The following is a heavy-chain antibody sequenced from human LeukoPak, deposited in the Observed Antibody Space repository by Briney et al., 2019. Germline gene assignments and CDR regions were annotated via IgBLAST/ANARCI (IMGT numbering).Heavy chain of an antibody. Sequence: ASVKVSCKASGGTFSSYAISWVRQAPGQGLEWMGRIIPIFGTANYAQKFQGRVTITTDESTSTAYMELSSLRSDDTAVYYCASLVEMATIRVFDYWGQGTLVTVSS. CDR2: IIPIFGTA. CDR3: ASLVEMATIRVFDY. D-gene: IGHD5-24*01. V-gene: IGHV1-69*05. CDR1: GGTFSSYA. J-gene: IGHJ4*02.